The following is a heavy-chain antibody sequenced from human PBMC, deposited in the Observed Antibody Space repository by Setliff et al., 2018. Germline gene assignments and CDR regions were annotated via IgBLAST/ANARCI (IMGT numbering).Heavy chain of an antibody. CDR3: ASDIHNDYDYFDY. Sequence: GGSLRLSCAASGFTFTTYVITWVRQAPGKGLEWVGRIRSKANSYATAYAASVKGRFIISRDDSKNTAYLQMNSLKTEDTAVYYCASDIHNDYDYFDYWGQGSQVTVSS. CDR2: IRSKANSYAT. V-gene: IGHV3-73*01. D-gene: IGHD4-17*01. J-gene: IGHJ4*02. CDR1: GFTFTTYV.